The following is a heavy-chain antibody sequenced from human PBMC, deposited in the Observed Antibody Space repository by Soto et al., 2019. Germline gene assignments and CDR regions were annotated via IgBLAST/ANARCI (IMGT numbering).Heavy chain of an antibody. CDR1: GFTFSDST. Sequence: GGSLRLSCAASGFTFSDSTMHWVRQASGKGLEWLGHIKNKPNNYATAYAASVKGRFTISRDDSRNSAYLQMNSLTAEDTAIYYCTRQSARWKDWFDPWGQGTLVTVSS. V-gene: IGHV3-73*01. CDR3: TRQSARWKDWFDP. J-gene: IGHJ5*02. D-gene: IGHD1-1*01. CDR2: IKNKPNNYAT.